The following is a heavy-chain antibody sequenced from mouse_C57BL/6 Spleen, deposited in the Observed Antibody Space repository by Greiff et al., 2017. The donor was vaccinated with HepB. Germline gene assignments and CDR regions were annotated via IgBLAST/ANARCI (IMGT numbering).Heavy chain of an antibody. CDR2: INPNNGGT. J-gene: IGHJ4*01. Sequence: EVMLQQSGPELVKPGASVKISCKASGYTFTDYYMNWVKQSHGKSLEWIGDINPNNGGTSYNQKFKGKATLTVDKSSSTAYMELRSLTSEDSAVYYCAREGLLRPYYAMDYWGQGTSVTVSS. CDR1: GYTFTDYY. V-gene: IGHV1-26*01. D-gene: IGHD1-1*01. CDR3: AREGLLRPYYAMDY.